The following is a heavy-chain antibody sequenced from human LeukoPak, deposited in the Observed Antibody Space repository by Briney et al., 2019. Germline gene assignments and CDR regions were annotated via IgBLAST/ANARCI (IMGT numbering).Heavy chain of an antibody. Sequence: PSQTPSLTCTVSGGSISSGDYYWSWIRQPPGKGLEWIGYIYYSGSTYYNPSLKSRVTISVDTSKNQFSLKLSSVTAADTAVYYCARAPYDFWSGYRGRWFDPWGQGTLVTVSS. CDR1: GGSISSGDYY. V-gene: IGHV4-30-4*08. J-gene: IGHJ5*02. CDR3: ARAPYDFWSGYRGRWFDP. CDR2: IYYSGST. D-gene: IGHD3-3*01.